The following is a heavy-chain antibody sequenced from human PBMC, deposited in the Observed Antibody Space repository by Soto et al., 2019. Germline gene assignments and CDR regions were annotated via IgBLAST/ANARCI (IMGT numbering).Heavy chain of an antibody. V-gene: IGHV3-53*02. D-gene: IGHD1-26*01. Sequence: EVQLAETGGGLIQPGGSLRLSCAVSGFTVSNNYMSWVRQAPGKGLERVSVIYSGGSTYYADSVKGRFTISRDNSKNTVYLQMNSLRAEDTAVYYCVRLELGIGRDYWGLGTLVTVSS. CDR3: VRLELGIGRDY. J-gene: IGHJ4*02. CDR1: GFTVSNNY. CDR2: IYSGGST.